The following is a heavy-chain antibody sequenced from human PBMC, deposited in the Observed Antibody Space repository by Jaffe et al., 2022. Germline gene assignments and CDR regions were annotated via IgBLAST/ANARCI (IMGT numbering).Heavy chain of an antibody. CDR3: AREGLNAFDI. J-gene: IGHJ3*02. CDR2: IKQDGSEK. CDR1: GFTFSAHW. V-gene: IGHV3-7*05. Sequence: EVQLVESGGGLVQPGGSLRLSCAASGFTFSAHWMTWVRQAPGKGLEWVANIKQDGSEKYFVGSVKGRITISRDNAKNSLYLQMNSLRAEDTAVYYCAREGLNAFDIWGQGTMVTVSS.